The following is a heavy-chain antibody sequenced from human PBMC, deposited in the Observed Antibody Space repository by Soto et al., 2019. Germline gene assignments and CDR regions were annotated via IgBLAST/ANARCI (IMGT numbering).Heavy chain of an antibody. CDR3: AHSISGRWLLDTGEYFQH. J-gene: IGHJ1*01. Sequence: QITLKESGPTLVKPTQTLTLTCTFSGFSLSTSGVGVGWIRQPPGKALEWLVLIYWDDDKRYSPSLKSRLTITKDTSKNQVVLTMTNMDPVDTATYYCAHSISGRWLLDTGEYFQHWGQGTLVTVSS. D-gene: IGHD3-10*01. CDR1: GFSLSTSGVG. CDR2: IYWDDDK. V-gene: IGHV2-5*02.